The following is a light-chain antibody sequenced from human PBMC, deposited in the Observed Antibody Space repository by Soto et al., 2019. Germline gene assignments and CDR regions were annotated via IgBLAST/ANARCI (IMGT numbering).Light chain of an antibody. CDR1: SSNIGAGYD. V-gene: IGLV1-40*01. CDR3: QSYDSSLSVYV. J-gene: IGLJ1*01. CDR2: GNN. Sequence: QSVLTQPPSVSGAPGQRVTISCTGSSSNIGAGYDVHWYQQLPGTAPKLLIYGNNNRPSGVPDRFSGSKSGTSASLAITGLQAEDEAGYYCQSYDSSLSVYVFGTRTKLTVL.